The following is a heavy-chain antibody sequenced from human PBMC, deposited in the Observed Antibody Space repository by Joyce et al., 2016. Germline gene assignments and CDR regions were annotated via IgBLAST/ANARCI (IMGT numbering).Heavy chain of an antibody. V-gene: IGHV4-30-4*01. J-gene: IGHJ4*02. CDR1: GGPISSGDSY. D-gene: IGHD3-9*01. Sequence: QVQLQESGPGLVKPSQTLSLTCTVSGGPISSGDSYWSWIRQSPGKGLEWIGSIHYRWSTSYNPSLKSRLTISVDTSKNQFCLKLSSVTAADTAGYYCASDLLTGYSHFDYWGQGTLVIVSS. CDR3: ASDLLTGYSHFDY. CDR2: IHYRWST.